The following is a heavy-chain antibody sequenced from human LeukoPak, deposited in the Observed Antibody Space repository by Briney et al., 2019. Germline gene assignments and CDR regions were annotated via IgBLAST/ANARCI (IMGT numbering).Heavy chain of an antibody. CDR1: GFTFSSYA. CDR3: ARDRGMGSGSYLHHRHLDY. J-gene: IGHJ4*02. D-gene: IGHD3-10*01. Sequence: GGSLRLSCAASGFTFSSYAMSWVRQAPGKGLEWVSAISGSGGSTYYADSVKGRFTISRDNSKNTVYLQMNSLRAEDTAVYYCARDRGMGSGSYLHHRHLDYWGQGTLVTVSS. CDR2: ISGSGGST. V-gene: IGHV3-23*01.